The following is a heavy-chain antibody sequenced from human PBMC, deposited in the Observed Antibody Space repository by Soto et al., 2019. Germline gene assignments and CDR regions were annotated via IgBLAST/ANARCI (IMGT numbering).Heavy chain of an antibody. Sequence: SETLSLPCTVSGGSVSSGSYYWSWIRQPPGKGLEWIGHIYYSGSTSYNPSLKSRLTISIDKSKNQLSLELSSVNASDTAVYYCARDPSPSAVAGIDYWGQGTLVTVSS. CDR2: IYYSGST. D-gene: IGHD6-19*01. CDR1: GGSVSSGSYY. V-gene: IGHV4-61*01. J-gene: IGHJ4*02. CDR3: ARDPSPSAVAGIDY.